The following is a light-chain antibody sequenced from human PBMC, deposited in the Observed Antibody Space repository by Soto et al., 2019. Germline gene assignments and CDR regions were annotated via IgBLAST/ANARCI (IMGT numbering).Light chain of an antibody. CDR1: SSDIGSYNL. J-gene: IGLJ2*01. CDR2: EVN. CDR3: CSYAGGSNVV. V-gene: IGLV2-23*02. Sequence: QSALTQPASVSGSPGQSITISCTGTSSDIGSYNLVSWYQQRPGKAPKLMIYEVNKRPSGVSIRFSGSRSGNTASLTISGLQAEDEADYYCCSYAGGSNVVFGGGTKVTVL.